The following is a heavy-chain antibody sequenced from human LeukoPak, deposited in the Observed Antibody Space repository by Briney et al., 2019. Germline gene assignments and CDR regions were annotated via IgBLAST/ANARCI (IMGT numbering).Heavy chain of an antibody. CDR1: GFTVSSNY. Sequence: GGSLRLSCAASGFTVSSNYMSWVRQAPGEGLEWVSVIYSGGSTYYADSVKGRFTISRDNSKNTLYLQMNSLRAEATAVYYCARDSGGYFDYWGQGTLVTVSS. J-gene: IGHJ4*02. V-gene: IGHV3-53*01. D-gene: IGHD3-16*01. CDR3: ARDSGGYFDY. CDR2: IYSGGST.